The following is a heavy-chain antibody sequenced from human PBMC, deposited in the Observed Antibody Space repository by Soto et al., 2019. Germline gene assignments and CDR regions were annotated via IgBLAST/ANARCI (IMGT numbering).Heavy chain of an antibody. CDR2: MYKTGST. CDR3: ARDLWGYCGTDCYPLDV. J-gene: IGHJ6*02. CDR1: GGSVSSAY. D-gene: IGHD2-21*02. Sequence: ETLSLTCTVSGGSVSSAYWSWIRQPPGKGLEWIGYMYKTGSTVYNPSLKSRVTISVDTSKNQFYLRVNSVTAADTAVYYCARDLWGYCGTDCYPLDVWGQGTTVTVSS. V-gene: IGHV4-59*02.